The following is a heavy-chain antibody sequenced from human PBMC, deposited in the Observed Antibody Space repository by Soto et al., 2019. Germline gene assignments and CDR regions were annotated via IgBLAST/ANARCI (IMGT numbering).Heavy chain of an antibody. J-gene: IGHJ6*03. CDR3: AKALRFTFTTGYYMDV. D-gene: IGHD3-16*01. Sequence: EVQLLESGGGLVQPGGALRLSCAASGFTVSSYAMSWVRQAPGKGLEWVSVISGSGSTYSADSVKGRFTLSRDSSKNTVYLQMNSLRAEDTAVYYCAKALRFTFTTGYYMDVWGRGTTVTVSS. CDR2: ISGSGST. V-gene: IGHV3-23*01. CDR1: GFTVSSYA.